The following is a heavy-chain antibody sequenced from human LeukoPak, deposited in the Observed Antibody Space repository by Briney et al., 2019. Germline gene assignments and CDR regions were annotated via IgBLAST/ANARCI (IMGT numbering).Heavy chain of an antibody. D-gene: IGHD4-17*01. J-gene: IGHJ4*02. CDR3: AKGSVYGDYYFDY. CDR1: GFTFNNYA. V-gene: IGHV3-23*01. Sequence: GGSLRLSCTASGFTFNNYAMNRVRQAPGDKLKWVSAISLSGGRTYYADSVKGRSTISRDNSKNPLFLQMSSLRAEDTALYYCAKGSVYGDYYFDYWGQGTLVTVSS. CDR2: ISLSGGRT.